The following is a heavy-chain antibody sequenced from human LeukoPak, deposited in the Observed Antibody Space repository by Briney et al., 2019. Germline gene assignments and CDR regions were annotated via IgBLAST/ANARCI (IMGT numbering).Heavy chain of an antibody. CDR3: ARRHSSRFDY. CDR2: ISPGDSDT. J-gene: IGHJ4*02. CDR1: GYSFTTYW. Sequence: GESLKISCKGSGYSFTTYWIGWVRQLPGKGLEWMGIISPGDSDTRYSPSFQGQVTISADKSINTAYLQWSSLKASDTAMYYCARRHSSRFDYWAQGTLVTVSS. V-gene: IGHV5-51*01. D-gene: IGHD6-13*01.